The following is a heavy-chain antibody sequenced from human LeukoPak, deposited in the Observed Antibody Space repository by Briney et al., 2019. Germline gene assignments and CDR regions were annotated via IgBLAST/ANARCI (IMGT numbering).Heavy chain of an antibody. D-gene: IGHD4-23*01. Sequence: PSETLSLTCTVSGGSISSSSYYWGWIRQPPGKGLEWIGSIYYSGSTYYNPSLKSRVTISVDTSKNQFSLKLSSVTAADTAAYYCATFGRGNSRHFDYWGQGTLVTVSS. CDR1: GGSISSSSYY. CDR2: IYYSGST. J-gene: IGHJ4*02. CDR3: ATFGRGNSRHFDY. V-gene: IGHV4-39*01.